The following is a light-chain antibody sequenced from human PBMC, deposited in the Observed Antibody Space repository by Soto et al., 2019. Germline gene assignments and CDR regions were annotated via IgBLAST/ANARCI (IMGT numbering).Light chain of an antibody. Sequence: IQLTQSPSSLSASVGDRVTITGRASQDISSYLGWYQQKPGKAPKLLIYAASTLQRGVPSRFSGIGSGTDFTLTISSLQPEDFATDDCQRLNTYPSTVGGGTKVDIK. CDR2: AAS. J-gene: IGKJ4*01. CDR1: QDISSY. CDR3: QRLNTYPST. V-gene: IGKV1-9*01.